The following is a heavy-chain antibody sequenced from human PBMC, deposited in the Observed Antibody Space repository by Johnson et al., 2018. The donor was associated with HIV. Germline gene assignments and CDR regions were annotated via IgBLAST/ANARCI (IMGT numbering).Heavy chain of an antibody. CDR2: INSGGST. D-gene: IGHD1-1*01. CDR1: GFTVSSNN. J-gene: IGHJ3*02. CDR3: ARGGIIHDAFDI. Sequence: VQLVESGGGVVQPGRSLRLSCAASGFTVSSNNMSWVRQAPGKGLEWVSVINSGGSTYYADSVKGRFTISRDNSKNTLYLQMSSLRAEDTAVYYCARGGIIHDAFDIWGQGTMVTVSS. V-gene: IGHV3-66*02.